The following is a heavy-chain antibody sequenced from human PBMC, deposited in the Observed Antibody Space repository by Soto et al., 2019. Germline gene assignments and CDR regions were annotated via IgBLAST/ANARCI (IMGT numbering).Heavy chain of an antibody. CDR1: EFTFSRCA. Sequence: GGSLRLSCAVSEFTFSRCAMNWVRQAPGKGLEWISYISSSSTSIYYADSVKGRFTISRDNAENSLYLQMNSLRDEDTAVYYCARDTLGIIGTSHDDFDIWGQGTMVTVSS. D-gene: IGHD1-7*01. CDR2: ISSSSTSI. V-gene: IGHV3-48*02. J-gene: IGHJ3*02. CDR3: ARDTLGIIGTSHDDFDI.